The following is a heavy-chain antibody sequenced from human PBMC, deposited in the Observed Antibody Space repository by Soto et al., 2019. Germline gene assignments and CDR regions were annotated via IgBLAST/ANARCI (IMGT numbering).Heavy chain of an antibody. CDR3: TSYSGAAFEY. Sequence: EVQLVESGGGLVKPGGSLRLSCVASGLTFNNAWMNWVRQAPGKGLEWVGRIRSKSDGGTTDYAAPVKGRFTISRDDSKNMVDLQMISLKTEDTAIYYCTSYSGAAFEYWGQGALVTVSS. J-gene: IGHJ4*02. D-gene: IGHD1-26*01. V-gene: IGHV3-15*01. CDR2: IRSKSDGGTT. CDR1: GLTFNNAW.